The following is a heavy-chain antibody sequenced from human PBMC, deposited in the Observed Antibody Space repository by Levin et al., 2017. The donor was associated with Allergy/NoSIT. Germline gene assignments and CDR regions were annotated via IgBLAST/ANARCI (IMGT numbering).Heavy chain of an antibody. CDR2: IQPGDSDV. V-gene: IGHV5-51*01. J-gene: IGHJ5*02. D-gene: IGHD6-13*01. CDR3: ARTYSSSWDGWFDP. CDR1: GYSFTRYW. Sequence: GESLKISCKASGYSFTRYWIGWVRQMPGKGLEWMGNIQPGDSDVRYSPSFQGQVTISVDRSITTAYLQWSSLKAADTAMYYCARTYSSSWDGWFDPWGQGTLVTVSA.